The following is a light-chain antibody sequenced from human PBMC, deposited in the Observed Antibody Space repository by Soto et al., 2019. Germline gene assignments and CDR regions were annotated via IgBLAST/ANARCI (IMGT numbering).Light chain of an antibody. CDR3: KSYAGSNTYV. J-gene: IGLJ1*01. Sequence: QSVLTQPPSASGSPGQSVTISCTGTKNDIGVYDFVSWYQHHPGKAPRLIIYEVVPRPSGVPDRFSGSKSGNTASLTVSGLQAADEADYFCKSYAGSNTYVFGSGTKV. CDR1: KNDIGVYDF. V-gene: IGLV2-8*01. CDR2: EVV.